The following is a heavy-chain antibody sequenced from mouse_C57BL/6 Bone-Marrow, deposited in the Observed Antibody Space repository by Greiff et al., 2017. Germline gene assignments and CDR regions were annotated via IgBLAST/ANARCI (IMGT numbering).Heavy chain of an antibody. CDR1: GYTFTSYG. Sequence: VQLQQSGAELVRPGSSVKMSCKTSGYTFTSYGINWVKQRPGQGLEWIGYIYIGNGYTEYNEKFKGKATLTSDTSSSTAYMQLSSLTSEDSAIXFCARSQYYYGSSYGDWYFDVWGTGTTVTVSS. CDR2: IYIGNGYT. CDR3: ARSQYYYGSSYGDWYFDV. J-gene: IGHJ1*03. D-gene: IGHD1-1*01. V-gene: IGHV1-58*01.